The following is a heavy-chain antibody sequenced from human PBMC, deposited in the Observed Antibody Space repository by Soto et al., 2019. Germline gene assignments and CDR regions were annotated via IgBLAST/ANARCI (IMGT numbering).Heavy chain of an antibody. CDR3: ARALASYDILSGWFDP. V-gene: IGHV4-59*01. CDR1: GGSISSYY. CDR2: IYYSGST. D-gene: IGHD3-9*01. J-gene: IGHJ5*02. Sequence: SETLSLTCTVSGGSISSYYWSWIRQPPGKGLEWIGYIYYSGSTNYNPSLKSRVTISVDTSKNQFSLKLSSVTAADTAVYYCARALASYDILSGWFDPWGQGXLVTVHS.